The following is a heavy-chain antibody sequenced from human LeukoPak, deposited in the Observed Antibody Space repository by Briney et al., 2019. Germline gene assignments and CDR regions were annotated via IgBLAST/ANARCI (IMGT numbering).Heavy chain of an antibody. J-gene: IGHJ4*02. CDR3: ARERYDSSGSFDY. CDR2: IYYSGST. V-gene: IGHV4-59*01. Sequence: SETLSLTCTVSGGSISSYYWSWIRQPPGKGLEWIGYIYYSGSTNYNPSLKSRVTISVDTSKNQFSLKLSSETAADTAVYYCARERYDSSGSFDYWGQGTLVTVSS. CDR1: GGSISSYY. D-gene: IGHD3-22*01.